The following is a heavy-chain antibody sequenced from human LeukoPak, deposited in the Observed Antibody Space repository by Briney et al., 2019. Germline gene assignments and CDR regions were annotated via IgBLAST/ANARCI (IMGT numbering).Heavy chain of an antibody. CDR2: IYSDGTG. J-gene: IGHJ3*02. CDR1: GFLVSSNY. Sequence: GGSLRLSCAASGFLVSSNYMSWVRQAPGKGLEWVSLIYSDGTGYYADSVKGRFTISRDNSKNTLYLQMNSLRAEDTAVYYCARRERLGYSYGRGTLDIWGQGTMVTASS. V-gene: IGHV3-66*01. CDR3: ARRERLGYSYGRGTLDI. D-gene: IGHD5-18*01.